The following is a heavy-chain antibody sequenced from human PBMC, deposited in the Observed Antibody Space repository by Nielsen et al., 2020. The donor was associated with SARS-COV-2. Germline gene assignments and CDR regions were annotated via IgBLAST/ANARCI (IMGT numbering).Heavy chain of an antibody. Sequence: WIRQPPGKGLEWIGSIYYSGSTYYNPSLKSRVTISVDTSKNQFSLKLSSVTAADTAVYYCARRGDFWSGYWTGDNWFDPWGQGTLVTVSS. V-gene: IGHV4-39*01. CDR2: IYYSGST. J-gene: IGHJ5*02. CDR3: ARRGDFWSGYWTGDNWFDP. D-gene: IGHD3-3*01.